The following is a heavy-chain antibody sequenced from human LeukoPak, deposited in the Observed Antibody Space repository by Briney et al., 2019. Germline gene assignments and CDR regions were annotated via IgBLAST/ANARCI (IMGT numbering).Heavy chain of an antibody. CDR1: GGSISSSSYY. Sequence: KPSETLSLTCTVSGGSISSSSYYWGWIRQPPGKGLEWIGSIYYSGSTYYNPSLKSRVTISVDTSKNQFSLKLSSVTAADTAVYYCARWGRYNPYSWGQGTLVTVSS. D-gene: IGHD3-16*01. V-gene: IGHV4-39*01. J-gene: IGHJ4*02. CDR2: IYYSGST. CDR3: ARWGRYNPYS.